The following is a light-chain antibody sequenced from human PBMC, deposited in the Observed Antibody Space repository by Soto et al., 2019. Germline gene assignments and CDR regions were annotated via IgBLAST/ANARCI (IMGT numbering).Light chain of an antibody. Sequence: QSALTQPASVSASPGQSITISCTGTSSDIGDYNYVSWYQQRPGEAPKLILYEVENRPSGIADRFSGSKSGNTASLTTSGLRTEDEADYYCSSYTSTVTLVVFGGGTKLTVL. J-gene: IGLJ2*01. V-gene: IGLV2-14*03. CDR3: SSYTSTVTLVV. CDR1: SSDIGDYNY. CDR2: EVE.